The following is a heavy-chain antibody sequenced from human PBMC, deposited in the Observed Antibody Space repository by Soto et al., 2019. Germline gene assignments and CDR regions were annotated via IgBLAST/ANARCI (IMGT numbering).Heavy chain of an antibody. D-gene: IGHD2-2*02. V-gene: IGHV3-33*01. CDR1: GFTFSSYG. CDR2: IWYDGSNI. Sequence: PGGSLRLSCAASGFTFSSYGMHWVRQAPGKGLEWVAVIWYDGSNIYYADSVKGRFTISRDNSKNTLYLQMNSLRAEDTAVYYCARVHIVVPAAIGYYYYGMDVWGQGTTVTVSS. CDR3: ARVHIVVPAAIGYYYYGMDV. J-gene: IGHJ6*02.